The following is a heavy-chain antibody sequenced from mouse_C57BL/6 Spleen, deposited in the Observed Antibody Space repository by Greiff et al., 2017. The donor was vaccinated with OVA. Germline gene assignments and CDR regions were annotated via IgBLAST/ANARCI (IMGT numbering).Heavy chain of an antibody. CDR3: ARHEDFLITTVVARYFDV. CDR1: GYTFTEYT. J-gene: IGHJ1*03. V-gene: IGHV1-62-2*01. D-gene: IGHD1-1*01. Sequence: QVQLQQSGAELVKPGASVKLSCKASGYTFTEYTIHWVKQRSGQGLEWIGWFYPGSGSIKYNEKFKDKATLTADKSYSTVYMELSRLTSEDSAVYFCARHEDFLITTVVARYFDVWGTGTTVTVSS. CDR2: FYPGSGSI.